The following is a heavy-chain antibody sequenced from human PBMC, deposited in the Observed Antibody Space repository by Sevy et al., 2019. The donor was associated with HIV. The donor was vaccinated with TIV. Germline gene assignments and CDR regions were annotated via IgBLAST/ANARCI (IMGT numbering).Heavy chain of an antibody. CDR2: IYYSGST. CDR3: ARRIAAAGTRAFDI. Sequence: SQTLSLTCTVSGGSISSGDSYWSWIRQPPGKGLEWIGYIYYSGSTYYNTSLKSRVTISVDTSKNQFSLKLSSVTAADAAAYYCARRIAAAGTRAFDIWGQGTMVTVSS. V-gene: IGHV4-30-4*01. D-gene: IGHD6-13*01. J-gene: IGHJ3*02. CDR1: GGSISSGDSY.